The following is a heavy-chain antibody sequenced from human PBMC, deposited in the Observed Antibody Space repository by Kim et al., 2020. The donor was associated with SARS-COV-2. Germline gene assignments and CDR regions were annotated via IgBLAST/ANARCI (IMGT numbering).Heavy chain of an antibody. CDR3: AKELRMTTQTSGGDLFDN. CDR1: GFTFTTYA. Sequence: GGSLRLSCVASGFTFTTYAMNWVRQAPGKGLEWVSGISGGGGSTYYADSVKGRFTISRDSSKNTLYLQMSSLRAADTAVYYCAKELRMTTQTSGGDLFDNCGQGTLVTVSS. V-gene: IGHV3-23*01. D-gene: IGHD4-17*01. CDR2: ISGGGGST. J-gene: IGHJ4*02.